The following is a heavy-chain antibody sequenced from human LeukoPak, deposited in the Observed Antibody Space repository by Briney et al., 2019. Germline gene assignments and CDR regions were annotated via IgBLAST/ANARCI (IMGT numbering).Heavy chain of an antibody. J-gene: IGHJ4*02. CDR2: ISYDGSNK. V-gene: IGHV3-30*19. D-gene: IGHD3-10*01. CDR3: ARDGEMVRGVISNYFDY. CDR1: GFRFSSYG. Sequence: GGSLRLSCATSGFRFSSYGMHWVRQAPGKGLEWVAVISYDGSNKYYADSVKGRFTISRDNSKNTLYLQMNSLRAEDTAVYYCARDGEMVRGVISNYFDYWGQGTLVTVSS.